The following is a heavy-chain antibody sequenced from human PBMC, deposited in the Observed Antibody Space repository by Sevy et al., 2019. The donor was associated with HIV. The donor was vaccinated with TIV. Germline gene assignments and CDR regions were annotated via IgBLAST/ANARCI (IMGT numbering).Heavy chain of an antibody. D-gene: IGHD1-26*01. CDR1: GFAFSSYA. V-gene: IGHV3-23*01. Sequence: GGSLRLSCAASGFAFSSYAMSWVRQAPGKGLEWVSAISGRGGSSYYADSVKGRFTISRDNSKNMLYLQMNSLGAEETAVYYCAKSPPGGSTSPSFDCWGQGTLVTVSS. CDR2: ISGRGGSS. J-gene: IGHJ4*02. CDR3: AKSPPGGSTSPSFDC.